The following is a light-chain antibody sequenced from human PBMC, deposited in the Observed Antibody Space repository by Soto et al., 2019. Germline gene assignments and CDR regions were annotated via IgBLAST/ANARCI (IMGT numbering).Light chain of an antibody. Sequence: DIVLTQSPGTLSLSPGERATLSCRASQSVGNNYFVWYQQKPGQPPRFLMYDASTRATGIPDRFGGSGSGTDFTLTISRLEPEDFAVYYCQQYGSTPLSFGGGTKVEIK. J-gene: IGKJ4*01. V-gene: IGKV3-20*01. CDR1: QSVGNNY. CDR2: DAS. CDR3: QQYGSTPLS.